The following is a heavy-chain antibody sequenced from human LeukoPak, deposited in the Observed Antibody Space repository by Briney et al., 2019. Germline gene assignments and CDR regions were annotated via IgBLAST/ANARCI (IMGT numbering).Heavy chain of an antibody. J-gene: IGHJ6*02. D-gene: IGHD6-13*01. CDR3: AGGKPAAGYGMDV. CDR1: GGSISSYY. Sequence: PSETLSLTCTVSGGSISSYYWSWIRRPPGEGLEWIGYIYYSGSSDYNPSLKSRVTISVDTSKNQFSLKLGSVAAADTGVYYCAGGKPAAGYGMDVWGQGTTVIVSS. CDR2: IYYSGSS. V-gene: IGHV4-59*01.